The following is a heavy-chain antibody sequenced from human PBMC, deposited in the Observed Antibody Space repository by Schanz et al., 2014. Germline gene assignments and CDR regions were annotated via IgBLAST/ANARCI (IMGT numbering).Heavy chain of an antibody. V-gene: IGHV1-69*02. Sequence: QVQLVPSGAEVKKPGSSVKVSCKASRSTFSSYTISWVRQARGQGLEWVGRFIPILDVGNYAQQFQGRVTMTTDTSTSTVYMELTSLRSEDAAVYYCAFDRDDAYDIWGQGTTVTVSS. CDR3: AFDRDDAYDI. J-gene: IGHJ3*02. CDR1: RSTFSSYT. CDR2: FIPILDVG. D-gene: IGHD3-9*01.